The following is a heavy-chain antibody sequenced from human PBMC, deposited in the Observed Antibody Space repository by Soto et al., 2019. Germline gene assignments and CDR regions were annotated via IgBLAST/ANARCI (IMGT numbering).Heavy chain of an antibody. V-gene: IGHV5-51*01. J-gene: IGHJ6*02. CDR2: IYPGDSDT. CDR1: GHPSSRDW. Sequence: GAYLTLSCAVCGHPSSRDWMGWVREMPGKGLEWMGIIYPGDSDTRYSPSFQGQVTISADKSISTAYLQWSSLKASDTAMYYCARFGEVGVWGPGTTV. D-gene: IGHD3-16*01. CDR3: ARFGEVGV.